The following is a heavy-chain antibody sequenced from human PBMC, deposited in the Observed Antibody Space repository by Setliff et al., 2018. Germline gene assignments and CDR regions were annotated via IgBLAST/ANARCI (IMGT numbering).Heavy chain of an antibody. Sequence: PSETLSLTCTVSGGSISSSSYYWGWTRQPPGKGLEWIGSIYYSGSTYYNPSLKSRVTISVDTSKNQFSLKLSSVTAADTAVYYCARRETYYNFWSGYYAYWGQGTLVTVSS. CDR3: ARRETYYNFWSGYYAY. CDR1: GGSISSSSYY. V-gene: IGHV4-39*07. CDR2: IYYSGST. D-gene: IGHD3-3*01. J-gene: IGHJ4*02.